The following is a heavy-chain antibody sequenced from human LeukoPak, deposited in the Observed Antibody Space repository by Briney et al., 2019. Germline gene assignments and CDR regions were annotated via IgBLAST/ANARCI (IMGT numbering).Heavy chain of an antibody. CDR3: AKGHYYGSGSYWV. D-gene: IGHD3-10*01. Sequence: PGGSLRLSCAASGFTFRSTAMSWVRQAPGKGLEWVSAISGSDDSTYYADSVKGRFTISRDNSKNTLYLQMNSLRAEDTAVYYCAKGHYYGSGSYWVWGQGTLVTVSS. V-gene: IGHV3-23*01. J-gene: IGHJ4*02. CDR2: ISGSDDST. CDR1: GFTFRSTA.